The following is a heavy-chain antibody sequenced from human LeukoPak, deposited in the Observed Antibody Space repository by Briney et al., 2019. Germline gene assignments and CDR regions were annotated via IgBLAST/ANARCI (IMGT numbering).Heavy chain of an antibody. J-gene: IGHJ4*02. Sequence: GGSLRLSCAASGFTFSSYWMSWVRQAPGKGLEWVANIKQGGSEKYYVDSVKGRFTISRDNAKNSLYLQMNSLRAEDTAVYYCARDHCRGDNCPSFDYWGQGTLVTVSS. CDR1: GFTFSSYW. CDR2: IKQGGSEK. D-gene: IGHD2-15*01. V-gene: IGHV3-7*01. CDR3: ARDHCRGDNCPSFDY.